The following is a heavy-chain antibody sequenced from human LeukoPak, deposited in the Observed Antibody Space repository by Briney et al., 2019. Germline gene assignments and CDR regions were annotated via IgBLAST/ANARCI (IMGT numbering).Heavy chain of an antibody. J-gene: IGHJ3*02. D-gene: IGHD3-9*01. V-gene: IGHV3-74*01. CDR3: ARASKLRYFDWLWDAFDI. Sequence: VGSLRLSCAASGFTFSSYWMHWVRQAPGKGLVWVSRINSDGSSTSYADSVKGRFTISRDNAKNTLYLQMNSLRAEDTAVYYCARASKLRYFDWLWDAFDIWGQGTMVTVSS. CDR1: GFTFSSYW. CDR2: INSDGSST.